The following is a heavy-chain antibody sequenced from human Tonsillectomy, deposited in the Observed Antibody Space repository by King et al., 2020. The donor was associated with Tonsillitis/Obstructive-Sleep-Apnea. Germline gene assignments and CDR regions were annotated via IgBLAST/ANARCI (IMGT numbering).Heavy chain of an antibody. V-gene: IGHV6-1*01. CDR1: GXRVXSXSAA. Sequence: VQLQQSXXXLVXPXXTLXLTXAIXGXRVXSXSAAWNWIRQSPSRGLEWLGRTYYRSKWYNDYAVSVKSRITINPDTSTNQFSLQLNSLTPEDTAVYXFXXXXXRXXSSTXXSYXXYWGXXTLVTV. J-gene: IGHJ4*02. CDR3: XXXXXRXXSSTXXSYXXY. D-gene: IGHD2-2*01. CDR2: TYYRSKWYN.